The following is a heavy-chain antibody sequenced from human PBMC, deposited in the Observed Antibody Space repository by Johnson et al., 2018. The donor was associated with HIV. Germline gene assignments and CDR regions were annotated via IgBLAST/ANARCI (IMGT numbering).Heavy chain of an antibody. CDR3: ARDSSGYSGFDV. CDR1: GFTFSSYA. CDR2: ISYDGSNQ. D-gene: IGHD3-22*01. Sequence: QVQLVESGGGLVQPGRSLRLSCAASGFTFSSYAMHWVRQAPGKGLEWVAVISYDGSNQYYADSVKGRFTISRDNAKNSLYLQMSSLKTEDTAVYYCARDSSGYSGFDVWGQGTMVTVSS. J-gene: IGHJ3*01. V-gene: IGHV3-30*04.